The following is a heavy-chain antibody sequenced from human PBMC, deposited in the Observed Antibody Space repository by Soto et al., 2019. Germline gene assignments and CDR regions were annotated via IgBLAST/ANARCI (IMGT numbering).Heavy chain of an antibody. CDR1: VFTFISYS. CDR3: ARDVYGDYADSGDY. J-gene: IGHJ4*02. Sequence: WGSLRLSCSASVFTFISYSMNWFRQAPGKGLEWVSSISSSSSYIYYAYSVKVLFTISRDNAKNPLYLQMNSLRAEDPAVYYCARDVYGDYADSGDYWGQGTLVTVSS. CDR2: ISSSSSYI. V-gene: IGHV3-21*01. D-gene: IGHD4-17*01.